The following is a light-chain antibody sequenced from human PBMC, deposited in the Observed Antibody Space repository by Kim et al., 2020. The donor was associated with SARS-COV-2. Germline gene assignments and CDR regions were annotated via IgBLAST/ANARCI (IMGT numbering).Light chain of an antibody. J-gene: IGKJ3*01. CDR1: QSVSSNY. V-gene: IGKV3-20*01. Sequence: EIVLTQSPGTLSLSPGERATLSCRASQSVSSNYLAWYLQKPGQAPRLVIYAASNRATGIPDRFSGSGSGTDFTLTISRLEPEDFAVYYCQQYGDSPLTLGPGNKVDIK. CDR2: AAS. CDR3: QQYGDSPLT.